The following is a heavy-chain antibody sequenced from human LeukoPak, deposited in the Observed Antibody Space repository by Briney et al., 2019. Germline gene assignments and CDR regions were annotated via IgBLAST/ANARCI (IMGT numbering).Heavy chain of an antibody. D-gene: IGHD6-13*01. V-gene: IGHV3-7*01. CDR1: GCTFSSYW. CDR3: ARDIAAAGLFFDY. CDR2: MKYDGSEK. Sequence: GVSLRLSCAASGCTFSSYWMSWVRQAPGKGLEWVANMKYDGSEKDYVDSVKGRFTISRDNAKNSLSLQMLSLRAEDTAVYYCARDIAAAGLFFDYWGQGNLVPVSS. J-gene: IGHJ4*02.